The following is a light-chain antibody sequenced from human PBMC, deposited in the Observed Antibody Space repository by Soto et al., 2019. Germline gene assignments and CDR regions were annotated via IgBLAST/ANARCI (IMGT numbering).Light chain of an antibody. CDR1: QSFRGL. J-gene: IGKJ5*01. V-gene: IGKV3-11*01. CDR2: DAY. Sequence: EIVWTQSPGTLSFSPGEGATLSCRASQSFRGLLAWYQQKPGQAPRLLIYDAYNRATGIPPRFSGSGSGTDFTLTISSLEPEDSAVYYCQQRHMWPITFGQGTRLEIK. CDR3: QQRHMWPIT.